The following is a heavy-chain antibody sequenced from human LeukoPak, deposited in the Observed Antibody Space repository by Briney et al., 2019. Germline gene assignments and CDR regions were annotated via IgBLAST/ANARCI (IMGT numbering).Heavy chain of an antibody. Sequence: GGSLRLSCGASGSTFENVWMNWVRQAPGKGLEWVSAISGSGGSTYYADSVKGRFTISRDNSKNTLYLQMNSLRAEDTAVYYCAKSLARYYGDYFDYWGQGTLVTVSS. J-gene: IGHJ4*02. CDR3: AKSLARYYGDYFDY. D-gene: IGHD4-17*01. CDR1: GSTFENVW. V-gene: IGHV3-23*01. CDR2: ISGSGGST.